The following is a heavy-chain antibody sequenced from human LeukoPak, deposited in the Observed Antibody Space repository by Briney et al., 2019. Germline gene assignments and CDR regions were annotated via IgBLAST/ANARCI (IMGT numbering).Heavy chain of an antibody. CDR3: ARRDTGWNYCDY. D-gene: IGHD6-19*01. Sequence: AETLSLTCAVSGGSINSHYWSWIRQPPGKGLEWIGDIYYKGSNKYNPSLKSRVTISIDTYTNYLSMNLACVLAADTDIYYCARRDTGWNYCDYWGQGILVTVSS. V-gene: IGHV4-59*08. J-gene: IGHJ4*02. CDR1: GGSINSHY. CDR2: IYYKGSN.